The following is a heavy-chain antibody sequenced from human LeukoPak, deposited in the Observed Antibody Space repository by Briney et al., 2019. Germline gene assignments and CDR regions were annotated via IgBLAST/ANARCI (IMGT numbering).Heavy chain of an antibody. CDR1: GFAYSGSS. J-gene: IGHJ2*01. Sequence: GGSLRLSCTASGFAYSGSSMHWVRQAPGKGLEWVSGTQRGRSSHTYAVSVKGRFTISRDNAKGSVYLKMNSLRAEDTSVYYCARDGKADYYGSGNPPRYWYFDLWGRGTLVTVSS. CDR2: TQRGRSSH. CDR3: ARDGKADYYGSGNPPRYWYFDL. D-gene: IGHD3-10*01. V-gene: IGHV3-74*01.